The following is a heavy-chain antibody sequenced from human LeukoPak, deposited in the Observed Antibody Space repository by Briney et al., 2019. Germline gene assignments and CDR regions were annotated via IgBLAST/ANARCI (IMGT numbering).Heavy chain of an antibody. CDR1: GFTFSDYA. CDR2: ISDGVGTT. D-gene: IGHD3-22*01. CDR3: ARDGPRGYYYVDY. V-gene: IGHV3-23*01. J-gene: IGHJ4*02. Sequence: PGGSLRLSCAASGFTFSDYAMSWVRQAPGKGLEWVSVISDGVGTTYYAVSVRGRFTISRDNSKNRLYLQMNSLRAEDTAVYYCARDGPRGYYYVDYWGQGTLVTVSS.